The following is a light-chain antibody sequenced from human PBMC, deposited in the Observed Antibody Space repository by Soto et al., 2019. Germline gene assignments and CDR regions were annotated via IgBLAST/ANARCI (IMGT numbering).Light chain of an antibody. J-gene: IGLJ3*02. CDR3: SSYAGSNTWV. Sequence: QSALTQPPSASGSPGQSVTISCTGTSSDVGTYNYVSWYRQYPGKAPKLLIFEVTSRPSGVPDRFSGSKSGNTASLTVSGLQAEDEAHYYCSSYAGSNTWVFGGGTKPTVL. V-gene: IGLV2-8*01. CDR2: EVT. CDR1: SSDVGTYNY.